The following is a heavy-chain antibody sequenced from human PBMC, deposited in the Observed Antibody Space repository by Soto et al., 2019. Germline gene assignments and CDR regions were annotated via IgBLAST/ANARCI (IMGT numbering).Heavy chain of an antibody. V-gene: IGHV4-59*01. D-gene: IGHD3-22*01. Sequence: SETLSLTCTVSGGSISRYYWSWIRQPPVKGLEWIGYIYYSGSTNYNPSLKSRVTISVDTSKNQFSLKLSSVTAADTAVYYCARGGYYDSSGYPTPWGQGTLVTVSS. CDR2: IYYSGST. CDR1: GGSISRYY. J-gene: IGHJ5*02. CDR3: ARGGYYDSSGYPTP.